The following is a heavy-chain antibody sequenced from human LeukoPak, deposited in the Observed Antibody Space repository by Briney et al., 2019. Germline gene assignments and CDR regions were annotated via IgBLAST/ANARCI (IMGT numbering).Heavy chain of an antibody. CDR1: GGSISSYY. V-gene: IGHV4-59*01. D-gene: IGHD3-22*01. Sequence: PSETLSLTCTVSGGSISSYYWSWIRQPPGKGLEWIGYIYYSGSTNYNPSLKSPETISVDTSKNQCSLKLSSVTAAGTAVYYCAKHYYDSSGYYFDYWGQGTLVTVSS. CDR2: IYYSGST. CDR3: AKHYYDSSGYYFDY. J-gene: IGHJ4*02.